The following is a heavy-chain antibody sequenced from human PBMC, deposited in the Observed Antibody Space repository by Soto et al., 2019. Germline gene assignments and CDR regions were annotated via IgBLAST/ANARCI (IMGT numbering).Heavy chain of an antibody. CDR3: AKDLYDILTGFPPWFDP. V-gene: IGHV3-23*01. Sequence: EVQLLESGGGLVQPGGSLRLPCAASGFTFSSYAISCVRQAPGKGLGWVSAISGSGGSTYYADSVKARLTISRDNSKNTLYLQMNSLRAEDTAVYYCAKDLYDILTGFPPWFDPWGQGTLVTVSS. CDR2: ISGSGGST. J-gene: IGHJ5*02. D-gene: IGHD3-9*01. CDR1: GFTFSSYA.